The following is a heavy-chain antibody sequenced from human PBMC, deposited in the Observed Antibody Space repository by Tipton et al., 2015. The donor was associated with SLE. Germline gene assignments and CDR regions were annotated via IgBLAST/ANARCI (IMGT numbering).Heavy chain of an antibody. V-gene: IGHV4-61*01. CDR2: IYYSGST. CDR1: GGSVSSGSYY. CDR3: ARERITMVRGSLYYFDY. D-gene: IGHD3-10*01. Sequence: TLSLTCTVSGGSVSSGSYYWSWIRQPPGKGLEWIGYIYYSGSTNYNPSLKSRVTISVDTSKNQFSLKLSSVTAADTAVYYCARERITMVRGSLYYFDYWGQGTLVTVSS. J-gene: IGHJ4*02.